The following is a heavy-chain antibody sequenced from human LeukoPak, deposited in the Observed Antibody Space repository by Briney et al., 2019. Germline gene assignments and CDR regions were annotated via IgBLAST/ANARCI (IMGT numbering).Heavy chain of an antibody. V-gene: IGHV5-51*01. CDR2: IYPGDSDI. CDR3: ARPPDGYCSGAGCSFEY. Sequence: GESVKISCKGSGYNFPGDWIGWVRQKPGKDLEWMGVIYPGDSDIRYSPLFQGQVIISADKSIRTAYLQWNNLKASDTAMYYCARPPDGYCSGAGCSFEYWGQGTLLTVSS. J-gene: IGHJ4*02. D-gene: IGHD2-15*01. CDR1: GYNFPGDW.